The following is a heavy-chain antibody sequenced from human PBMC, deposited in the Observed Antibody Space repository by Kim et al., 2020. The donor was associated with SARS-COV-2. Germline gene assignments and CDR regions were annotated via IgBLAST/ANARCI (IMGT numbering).Heavy chain of an antibody. CDR2: IFSGGSST. J-gene: IGHJ6*02. V-gene: IGHV3-23*03. Sequence: GGSLRLSCAASGINFRTYAMHWVRQAPGKGLEWFSVIFSGGSSTYYADSVKGRFTISRATSKTTLYLQMNSLRAEDTAVYYCAKDIGGGNYYYYGLDVWGQGTTVTVSS. D-gene: IGHD2-15*01. CDR1: GINFRTYA. CDR3: AKDIGGGNYYYYGLDV.